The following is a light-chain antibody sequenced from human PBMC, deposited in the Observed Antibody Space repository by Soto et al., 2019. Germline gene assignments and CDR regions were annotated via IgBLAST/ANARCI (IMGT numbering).Light chain of an antibody. CDR1: QSLAGQ. V-gene: IGKV3-11*01. J-gene: IGKJ1*01. CDR2: DAS. CDR3: QQRSSWPK. Sequence: VLTQSPAILSLSPGERATLSCRASQSLAGQLAWYQQKPGQAPRLFIYDASKRAPGVPGRFSGSGSGTDYSLTISSLEPDDFAVYYCQQRSSWPKFGQGTRVEIK.